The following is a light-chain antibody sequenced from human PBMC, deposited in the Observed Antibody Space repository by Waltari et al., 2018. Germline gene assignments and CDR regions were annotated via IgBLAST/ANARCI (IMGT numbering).Light chain of an antibody. CDR3: SSYTSSGVV. Sequence: QSALTQPASVSGSPGQAIIISCTGTGSDVGGYDYVSWYQQYPGKAPRLIIYDVYNRPSGVSNLFSGSKSDNTASLTLSGLQAEDESVYYCSSYTSSGVVFGGGTKLTVL. CDR2: DVY. CDR1: GSDVGGYDY. V-gene: IGLV2-14*01. J-gene: IGLJ2*01.